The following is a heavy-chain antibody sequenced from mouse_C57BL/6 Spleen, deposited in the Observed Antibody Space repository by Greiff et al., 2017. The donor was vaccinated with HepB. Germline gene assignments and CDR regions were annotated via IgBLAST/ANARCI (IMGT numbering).Heavy chain of an antibody. J-gene: IGHJ1*03. CDR3: ARVSWLLRYFDV. CDR1: GYSITSGYY. V-gene: IGHV3-6*01. D-gene: IGHD2-3*01. Sequence: ESGPGLVKPSQSLSLTCSVTGYSITSGYYWNWIRQFPGNKLEWMGYISYDGSNNYNPSLKNRISITRDTSKNQFFLKLNSVTTEDTATYYCARVSWLLRYFDVWGTGTTVTVSS. CDR2: ISYDGSN.